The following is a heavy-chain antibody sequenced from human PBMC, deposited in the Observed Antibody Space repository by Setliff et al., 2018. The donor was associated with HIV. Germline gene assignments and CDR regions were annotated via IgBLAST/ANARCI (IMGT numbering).Heavy chain of an antibody. V-gene: IGHV1-46*01. D-gene: IGHD3-10*01. CDR3: ARAVLTLIRGVPLNHFYFIDV. J-gene: IGHJ6*03. CDR1: GYISRNHY. Sequence: ASAKMFSKASGYISRNHYIHCVRQAPGKGLEWMAMINPENGDTINAQKFQGRITLASDTSTSTVYMELSSLTHEDTAIYFCARAVLTLIRGVPLNHFYFIDVWGTGTAVTVSS. CDR2: INPENGDT.